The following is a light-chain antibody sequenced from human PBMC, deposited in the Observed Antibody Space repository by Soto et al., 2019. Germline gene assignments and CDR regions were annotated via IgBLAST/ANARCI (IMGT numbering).Light chain of an antibody. CDR2: EAS. Sequence: QSVLTQPASVSGSPGQSITISCTVGSYNFVSWYQQHPGKAPKVLIYEASKRPSGVSDRFSGSKSGNTAPLTISGLQAEDEADYYCCSDAGRSTYVFGTGTKVTVL. CDR3: CSDAGRSTYV. CDR1: GSYNF. J-gene: IGLJ1*01. V-gene: IGLV2-23*01.